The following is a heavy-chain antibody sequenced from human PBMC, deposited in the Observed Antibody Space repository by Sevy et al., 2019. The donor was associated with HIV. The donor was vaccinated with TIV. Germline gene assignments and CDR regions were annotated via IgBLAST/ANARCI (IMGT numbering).Heavy chain of an antibody. CDR1: GFAFSSHA. Sequence: GGYLRLSCAASGFAFSSHAMHWVRQAPGKGLEWVVVISYEGTETFYAASVEGRFTISRDNSKNMLSLQINSLRPEDTAVYYCARDGGYSIKWYPLYWGHGTLVTVSS. CDR3: ARDGGYSIKWYPLY. D-gene: IGHD6-13*01. J-gene: IGHJ4*01. V-gene: IGHV3-30-3*01. CDR2: ISYEGTET.